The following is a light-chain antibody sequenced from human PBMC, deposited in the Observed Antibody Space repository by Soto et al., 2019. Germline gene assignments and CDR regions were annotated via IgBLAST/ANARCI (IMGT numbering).Light chain of an antibody. V-gene: IGKV3-20*01. CDR3: HQYGSSITWT. Sequence: EVVLTQSPGTVSLSPGERATLSCRASQSVTSNYLAWYQQKPGQAPRLLIYAASSRATGIADRFSGSGSGTEFSLSISRLEPEDFAVYYCHQYGSSITWTFGQGTKVEIK. CDR2: AAS. J-gene: IGKJ1*01. CDR1: QSVTSNY.